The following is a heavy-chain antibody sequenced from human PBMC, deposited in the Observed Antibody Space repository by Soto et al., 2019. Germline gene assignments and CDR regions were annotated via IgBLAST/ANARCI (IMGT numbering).Heavy chain of an antibody. J-gene: IGHJ6*01. CDR1: GGTFSTSA. D-gene: IGHD5-12*01. V-gene: IGHV1-69*05. CDR3: ARDKDRLQLGGNYYYILDV. Sequence: QVQLEQSGAEVKKPGSSVKVSCKASGGTFSTSAISWVRQAPGQGLEWMGGFIPIFPTPDYAHKFQGRLTXTXDXATNTDYMELSGLKSDDTAVYYCARDKDRLQLGGNYYYILDVWGQGTTVTVSS. CDR2: FIPIFPTP.